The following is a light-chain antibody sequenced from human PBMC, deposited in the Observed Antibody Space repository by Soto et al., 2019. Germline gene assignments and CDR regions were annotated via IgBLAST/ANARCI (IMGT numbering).Light chain of an antibody. V-gene: IGKV1-5*03. CDR2: KAS. CDR1: QSISNW. CDR3: QQYNSYRA. J-gene: IGKJ1*01. Sequence: DIQMTQSPSTLSASVGDSVTITCRASQSISNWLAWHQQKPGKAPKLLISKASSLESGVPSRFSGSGSGTEFTLTISRLQPDDFATYYCQQYNSYRAFGQGTKVEI.